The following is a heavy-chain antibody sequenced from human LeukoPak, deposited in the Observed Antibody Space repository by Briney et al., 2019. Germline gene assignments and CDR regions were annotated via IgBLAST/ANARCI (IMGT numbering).Heavy chain of an antibody. D-gene: IGHD2/OR15-2a*01. CDR2: ISAYNGNT. V-gene: IGHV1-18*01. J-gene: IGHJ4*02. Sequence: ASVKVSCKASGYTFTSYGISWVRQAPGQGLEWMGWISAYNGNTNYAQKLQGRVTMTTGTSTSTAYMELRSLRPDDTAVYYCARDLSMRSSLHLDYWGQGTLVTVSS. CDR3: ARDLSMRSSLHLDY. CDR1: GYTFTSYG.